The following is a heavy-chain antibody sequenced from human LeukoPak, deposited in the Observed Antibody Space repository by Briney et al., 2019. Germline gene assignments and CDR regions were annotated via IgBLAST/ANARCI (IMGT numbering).Heavy chain of an antibody. J-gene: IGHJ3*02. CDR3: AHRFYGVYVYTNAFDI. CDR2: IYWDDDK. Sequence: SGPTLVKPTQTLTLTCTFSGFSLSTSGVGVGWIRQPPGRALEWLALIYWDDDKRYSPSLKSRLTITKDTSKNQVVLTMTNMDPVDTATYYCAHRFYGVYVYTNAFDIWGQGTMVTVSS. V-gene: IGHV2-5*02. CDR1: GFSLSTSGVG. D-gene: IGHD4-17*01.